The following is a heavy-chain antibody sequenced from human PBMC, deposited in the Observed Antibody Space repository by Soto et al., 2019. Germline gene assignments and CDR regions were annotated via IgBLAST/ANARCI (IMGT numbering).Heavy chain of an antibody. D-gene: IGHD6-13*01. J-gene: IGHJ5*02. Sequence: QITLKESGPPLVKPTQTLTLTCTFSGFSLTTSGVGVGWIRQPPGKALEWLAVIYWDDDKRYSPSLKSRLTITKDTSKNQVVLTMTNMDPVDTATYYCAQGLGSRGSNRFDPWGQGTLVTVSS. CDR3: AQGLGSRGSNRFDP. CDR1: GFSLTTSGVG. CDR2: IYWDDDK. V-gene: IGHV2-5*02.